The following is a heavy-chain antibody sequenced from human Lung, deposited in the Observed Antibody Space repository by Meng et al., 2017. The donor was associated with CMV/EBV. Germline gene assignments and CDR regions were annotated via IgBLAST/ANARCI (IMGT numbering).Heavy chain of an antibody. CDR1: SISSGSSS. Sequence: SISSGSSSWGCIRQPPWKGLEWIGSIYYSGSTSYNPSLKSRVTISVDTSKNQFSLKLSSVTAADTAVYYCARVGPTKYGGKGVGFDPWGQGTLVTVSS. V-gene: IGHV4-39*07. CDR3: ARVGPTKYGGKGVGFDP. CDR2: IYYSGST. D-gene: IGHD4-23*01. J-gene: IGHJ5*02.